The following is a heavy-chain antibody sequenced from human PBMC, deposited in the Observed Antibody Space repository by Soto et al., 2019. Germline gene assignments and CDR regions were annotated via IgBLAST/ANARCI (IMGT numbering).Heavy chain of an antibody. CDR3: ARGYGYYSAYYFDY. CDR1: GGSFSGYY. J-gene: IGHJ4*02. D-gene: IGHD5-18*01. CDR2: INHSGST. Sequence: SETLSLTCAVYGGSFSGYYWSWIRQPLGKGLEWIGEINHSGSTNYNPSLKSRVTISVDTSKNQFSLKLSSVTAADTAVYYCARGYGYYSAYYFDYWGQGTLVTVSS. V-gene: IGHV4-34*01.